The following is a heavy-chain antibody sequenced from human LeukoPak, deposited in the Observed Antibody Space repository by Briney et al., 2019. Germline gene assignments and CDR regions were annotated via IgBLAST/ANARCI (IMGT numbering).Heavy chain of an antibody. D-gene: IGHD4-17*01. Sequence: SVKVSCKASGGTFSSYAISWVRQAPGQGLEWMGGIIPIFGTANYARKFQGRVTITADKSTSTAYMELSSLRSEDTAVYYCARLTTVTTRWFDPWGQGTLVTVSS. CDR3: ARLTTVTTRWFDP. CDR2: IIPIFGTA. J-gene: IGHJ5*02. CDR1: GGTFSSYA. V-gene: IGHV1-69*06.